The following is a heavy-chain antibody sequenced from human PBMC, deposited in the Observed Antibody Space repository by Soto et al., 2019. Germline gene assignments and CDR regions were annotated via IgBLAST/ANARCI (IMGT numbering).Heavy chain of an antibody. CDR1: GFTFSSYS. D-gene: IGHD6-19*01. Sequence: EVQLVESGGGLVQPGGSLRLSCAASGFTFSSYSMNWVRQAPGKGLEWVSYISSSSSTIYYADSVKGRFTISRDNAKNSLYLRMTSLRDEDTAVYYCARDRAAQWLVQDAFDIWGQGTMVTVSS. J-gene: IGHJ3*02. CDR2: ISSSSSTI. CDR3: ARDRAAQWLVQDAFDI. V-gene: IGHV3-48*02.